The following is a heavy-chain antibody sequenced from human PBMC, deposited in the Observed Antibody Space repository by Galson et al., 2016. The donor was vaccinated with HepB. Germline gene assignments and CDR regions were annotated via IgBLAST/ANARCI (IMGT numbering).Heavy chain of an antibody. CDR1: GFTLTTYG. D-gene: IGHD3-22*01. J-gene: IGHJ4*02. CDR2: ISYEESNK. CDR3: AKGMRPRYYDSSGYDGLDY. Sequence: SLRLSCAASGFTLTTYGMHWVRQAPGKGLEWVAMISYEESNKYYADSVKGRFTTSRDNSKNTLYLQMNSLRAEDTAVFYCAKGMRPRYYDSSGYDGLDYWGQGTLVTVSS. V-gene: IGHV3-30*18.